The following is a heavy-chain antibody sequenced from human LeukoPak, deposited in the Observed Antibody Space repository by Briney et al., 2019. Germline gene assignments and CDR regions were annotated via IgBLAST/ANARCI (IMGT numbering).Heavy chain of an antibody. Sequence: GGSLRLSCAASGFSFSSYALSWVRQAPGKGLEWVSFISGSGYSTYYTDSMKGRFTISRDNSKNTLYLQMNSLRAEDMAIYYCAKDGGPGRGAFDSWGQGTLVTVSS. V-gene: IGHV3-23*01. CDR1: GFSFSSYA. D-gene: IGHD1-1*01. J-gene: IGHJ4*02. CDR2: ISGSGYST. CDR3: AKDGGPGRGAFDS.